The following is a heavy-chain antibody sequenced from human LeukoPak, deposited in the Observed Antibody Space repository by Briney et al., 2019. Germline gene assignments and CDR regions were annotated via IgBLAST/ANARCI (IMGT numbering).Heavy chain of an antibody. CDR3: VRGAGTGWRFDY. CDR1: GFTFTSYG. V-gene: IGHV3-21*01. J-gene: IGHJ4*02. D-gene: IGHD6-19*01. Sequence: GGSLRLSCAASGFTFTSYGMTWVRQAQGKGLEWVSSISSSSSYIYYADSMKGRFTISRDNAKNSVYLQMNSLRGEDTAVYYCVRGAGTGWRFDYWGQGTLVTVSS. CDR2: ISSSSSYI.